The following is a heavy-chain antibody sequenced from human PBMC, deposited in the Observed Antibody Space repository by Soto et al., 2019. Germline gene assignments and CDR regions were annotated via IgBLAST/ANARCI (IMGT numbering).Heavy chain of an antibody. D-gene: IGHD6-19*01. CDR3: VRGTQWLAKSEFFDY. CDR1: GGSISSGGYY. Sequence: SETLSLTCTVSGGSISSGGYYWTWIRQHPGKGLEWIGNIYYSGSTYYNPSLKSRLTISVDTSKKQFSLKLSSVTAADTAVYYCVRGTQWLAKSEFFDYWGQGTLVTVSS. CDR2: IYYSGST. J-gene: IGHJ4*02. V-gene: IGHV4-31*03.